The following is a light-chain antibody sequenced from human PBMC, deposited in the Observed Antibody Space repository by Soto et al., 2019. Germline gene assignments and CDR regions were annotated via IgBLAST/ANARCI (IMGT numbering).Light chain of an antibody. J-gene: IGLJ1*01. Sequence: QSALAQPASVSGSPGQSITISCTGTSSDVGGYDYVSWYQLHPGKAPKLMVFEVNNRPSGVSYRFSGSKSGNTASLTISGLQAEDEANYFCSSYSISTPYLFGTGTKVTVL. CDR2: EVN. CDR1: SSDVGGYDY. CDR3: SSYSISTPYL. V-gene: IGLV2-14*01.